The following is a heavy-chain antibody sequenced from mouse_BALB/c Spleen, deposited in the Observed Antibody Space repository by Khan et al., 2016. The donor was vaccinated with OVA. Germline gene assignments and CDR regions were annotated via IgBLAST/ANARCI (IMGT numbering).Heavy chain of an antibody. CDR3: ARAARIKY. CDR2: ITYSGST. J-gene: IGHJ2*01. D-gene: IGHD1-2*01. CDR1: GYSITSGYG. V-gene: IGHV3-1*02. Sequence: EVQLVESGPGLVKPSQSLSLTCTVTGYSITSGYGWNWIRNFPGNKLEMMGYITYSGSTNYNQYLKSRISITRDTSKNQFFLQLNSVTTEDTSTYYCARAARIKYWGEGTTLAVSS.